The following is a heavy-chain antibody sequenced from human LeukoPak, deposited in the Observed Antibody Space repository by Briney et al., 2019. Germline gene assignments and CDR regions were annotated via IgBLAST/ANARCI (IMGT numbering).Heavy chain of an antibody. Sequence: PGGSLRLSCAASGFTFSSYAMSWVRQAPGKGLEWASAISGSGGSTYYADSVKGRFTISRDNSKNTLYLQMNSLRAEDTAVYYCAKDSWAYDFWSGYYTGSWFDPWGQGTLVTVSS. CDR1: GFTFSSYA. V-gene: IGHV3-23*01. D-gene: IGHD3-3*01. J-gene: IGHJ5*02. CDR2: ISGSGGST. CDR3: AKDSWAYDFWSGYYTGSWFDP.